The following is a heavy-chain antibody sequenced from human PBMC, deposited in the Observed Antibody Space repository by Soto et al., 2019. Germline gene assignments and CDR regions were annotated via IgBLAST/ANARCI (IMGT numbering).Heavy chain of an antibody. V-gene: IGHV4-59*01. D-gene: IGHD6-19*01. J-gene: IGHJ5*02. Sequence: QVQLQESGPGLVKPSETLSLTCTVSGGSISSYYWSWIRQPPGKGLEWIGYIYYSGSTNYNPSLKSRVTISVDTSKNQFSLKLSSVTAADTAVYYCARVDDSSGWYRSGWFDPWGQGTLVTVSS. CDR2: IYYSGST. CDR3: ARVDDSSGWYRSGWFDP. CDR1: GGSISSYY.